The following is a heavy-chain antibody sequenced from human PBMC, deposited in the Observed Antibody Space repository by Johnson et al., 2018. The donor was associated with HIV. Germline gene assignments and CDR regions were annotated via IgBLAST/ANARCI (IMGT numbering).Heavy chain of an antibody. V-gene: IGHV3-66*01. Sequence: EVQLVESGGGLVQSGGSMRLACVASGFIVGTKYMSWVRQAPGKGLEWVSVIYSGGSTYYAASVKGRFTISRDNSKNAVYLQMNSLRVEDTAVYYCARVSSSTIAVAGHPFDIWGQGTMVAVSS. CDR1: GFIVGTKY. CDR3: ARVSSSTIAVAGHPFDI. CDR2: IYSGGST. J-gene: IGHJ3*02. D-gene: IGHD6-19*01.